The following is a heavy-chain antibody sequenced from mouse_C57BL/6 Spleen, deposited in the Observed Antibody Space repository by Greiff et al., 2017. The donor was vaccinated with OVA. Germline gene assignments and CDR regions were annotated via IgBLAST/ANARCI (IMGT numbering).Heavy chain of an antibody. Sequence: QVHVKQSGAELVRPGASVTLSCKASGYTFTDYEMHWVKQTPVHGLEWIGAIGPETGGTAYNQKFKGKAILTADKSSSTAYMELRSLTSEDSAVYYCTRAYALYYFDYWGQGTTLTVSS. J-gene: IGHJ2*01. V-gene: IGHV1-15*01. CDR2: IGPETGGT. D-gene: IGHD6-5*01. CDR3: TRAYALYYFDY. CDR1: GYTFTDYE.